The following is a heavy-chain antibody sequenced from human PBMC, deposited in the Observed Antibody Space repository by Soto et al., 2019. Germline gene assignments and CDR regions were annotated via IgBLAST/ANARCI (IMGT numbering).Heavy chain of an antibody. V-gene: IGHV3-23*01. CDR1: GFTLNNYA. CDR3: AKYDYYDTTGPY. J-gene: IGHJ4*02. CDR2: ITSGGTS. D-gene: IGHD3-22*01. Sequence: EVQLLESGGGLVQPGQSLRLSCEASGFTLNNYAMNWIRQAPGKGLEWVSTITSGGTSFYTGSVKGRFIISRDISKNTFYLQMNSLRAEDTAVYHCAKYDYYDTTGPYWGQGTLVTVSS.